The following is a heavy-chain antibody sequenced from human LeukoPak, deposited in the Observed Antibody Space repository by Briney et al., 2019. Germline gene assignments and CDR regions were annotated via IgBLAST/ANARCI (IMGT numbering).Heavy chain of an antibody. CDR2: INPNSGGT. D-gene: IGHD1-26*01. V-gene: IGHV1-2*02. CDR3: ARGMRQTYSGSYGY. J-gene: IGHJ4*02. CDR1: GYTFTGYY. Sequence: GGPLRLSCAASGYTFTGYYMHWVRQAPGQGLEWMGWINPNSGGTNYAQKFQGRVTMTRDTSISTAYMELSRLRSDDTAVYYCARGMRQTYSGSYGYWGQGTLVTVSS.